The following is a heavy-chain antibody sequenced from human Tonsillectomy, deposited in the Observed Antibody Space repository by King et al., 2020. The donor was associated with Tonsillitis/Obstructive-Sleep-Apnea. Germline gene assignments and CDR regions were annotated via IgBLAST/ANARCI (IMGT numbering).Heavy chain of an antibody. D-gene: IGHD3-10*01. Sequence: QLVQSGAEVKKPGESLRISCKGSGYSFTSYWISWVRQMPGKGLEWMGRIDPSDSYTDYSPSFQGHVTISADKSISTAYLQWSSLKASDTAMYYCASAGCYYAGMDVWGHGTTVTVSS. CDR2: IDPSDSYT. CDR3: ASAGCYYAGMDV. J-gene: IGHJ6*02. V-gene: IGHV5-10-1*03. CDR1: GYSFTSYW.